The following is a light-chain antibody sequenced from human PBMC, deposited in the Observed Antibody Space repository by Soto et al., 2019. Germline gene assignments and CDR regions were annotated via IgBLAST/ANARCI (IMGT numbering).Light chain of an antibody. CDR2: DAS. CDR1: QSVSSY. J-gene: IGKJ4*01. Sequence: EIVLTQSPATLSLSPGERATLSCRASQSVSSYLAWYQQKPGQAPRLLIYDASNKATGIPARFSGSGSGTGFILTISSLEPEDFSIYDCQQRSNWPTVTFGGANTVAIK. CDR3: QQRSNWPTVT. V-gene: IGKV3-11*01.